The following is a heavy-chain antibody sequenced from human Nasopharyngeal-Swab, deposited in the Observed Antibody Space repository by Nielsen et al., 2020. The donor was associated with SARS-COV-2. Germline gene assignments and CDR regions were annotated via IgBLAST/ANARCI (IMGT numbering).Heavy chain of an antibody. Sequence: WVRQAPGQGLEWMGGIIPISDTTKYAPKFQGRVMITAELSSLRSEDTAVYYCARVNCSSTSCYPLGYCSGGSCYFDYWGQGTLVTVSS. CDR3: ARVNCSSTSCYPLGYCSGGSCYFDY. D-gene: IGHD2-15*01. V-gene: IGHV1-69*01. J-gene: IGHJ4*02. CDR2: IIPISDTT.